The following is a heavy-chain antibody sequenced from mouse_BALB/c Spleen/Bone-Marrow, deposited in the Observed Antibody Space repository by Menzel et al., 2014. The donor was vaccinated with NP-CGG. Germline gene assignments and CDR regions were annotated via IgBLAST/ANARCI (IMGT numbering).Heavy chain of an antibody. V-gene: IGHV1S130*01. CDR1: GYIFXSSW. CDR3: ARELGRGYYFDY. Sequence: VKLVESGSVLVRPGASVKLSCKASGYIFXSSWMHWAKQRPGQGPEWIGEIHPNSGNTNYNEKFKGKATLTVDTSSSTAYVDLSSLTSEDSAVYYCARELGRGYYFDYWGQGTTLTVSS. J-gene: IGHJ2*01. D-gene: IGHD4-1*01. CDR2: IHPNSGNT.